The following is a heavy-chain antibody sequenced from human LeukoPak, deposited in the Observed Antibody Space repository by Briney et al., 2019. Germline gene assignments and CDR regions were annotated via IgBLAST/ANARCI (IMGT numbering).Heavy chain of an antibody. CDR2: ISGSGGST. D-gene: IGHD3-22*01. Sequence: GGSLRLSCAASGFTFSSYAMSWVRQAPGKGLEWVSAISGSGGSTYYADSVKGRFTISRDNSKNTLYLQMNSLRVEDTAVYYCAKNRPRTDYYDSSGFNDAFDIWGQGSMVTVSS. CDR3: AKNRPRTDYYDSSGFNDAFDI. CDR1: GFTFSSYA. V-gene: IGHV3-23*01. J-gene: IGHJ3*02.